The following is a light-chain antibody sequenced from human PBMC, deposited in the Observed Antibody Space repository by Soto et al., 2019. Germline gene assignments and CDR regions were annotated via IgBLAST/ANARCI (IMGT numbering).Light chain of an antibody. Sequence: DIPMTQSPSSLSASVGDRVTITCRASQSISSYLNWYQQKPGKAPKLLIYAASSLQSGVPSRFSGSGSGTDFTLTISSLQPEDFATYCCKQSYSTPLFSFGPGTKVDIK. J-gene: IGKJ3*01. CDR1: QSISSY. CDR2: AAS. V-gene: IGKV1-39*01. CDR3: KQSYSTPLFS.